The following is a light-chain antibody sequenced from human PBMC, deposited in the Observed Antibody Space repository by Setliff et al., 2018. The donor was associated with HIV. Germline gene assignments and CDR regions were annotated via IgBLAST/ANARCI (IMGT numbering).Light chain of an antibody. CDR2: DVS. CDR3: ASYRSPATYV. V-gene: IGLV2-14*03. CDR1: SSAVGGYDF. J-gene: IGLJ1*01. Sequence: QSALTQPASVSGSPGQSITISCIGTSSAVGGYDFVSWYQQRPGKAPKLIIFDVSERPSGVSHRFSGSKSGNTASLTISGLQTEDEADYFCASYRSPATYVFGIGTKVTVL.